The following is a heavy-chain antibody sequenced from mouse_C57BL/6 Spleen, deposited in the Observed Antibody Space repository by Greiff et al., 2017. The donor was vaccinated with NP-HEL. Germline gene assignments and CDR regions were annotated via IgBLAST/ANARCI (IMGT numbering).Heavy chain of an antibody. CDR2: INPNNGGT. V-gene: IGHV1-22*01. D-gene: IGHD2-12*01. CDR1: GYTFTDYN. J-gene: IGHJ1*03. Sequence: VQLKQSGPELVKPGASVKMSCKASGYTFTDYNMHWVKQSHGKSLEWIGYINPNNGGTSYNQKFKGKATLTVNKSSSTAYMELRSLTSEDSAVYYCARRGLRFTRYFDVWGTGTTVTVSS. CDR3: ARRGLRFTRYFDV.